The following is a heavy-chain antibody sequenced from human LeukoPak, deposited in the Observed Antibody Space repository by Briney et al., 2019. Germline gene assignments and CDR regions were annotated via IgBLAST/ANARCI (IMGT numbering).Heavy chain of an antibody. Sequence: GGSLRLSCTASGFTFGDYAMSWVSQAPGRGLEWGGFIRRKAYGGTTEYAASVKGRFTISRDDSKSIAYLQMNSLKTEDTAVYYCYYYYGMDVWGQGTTVTVSS. CDR1: GFTFGDYA. CDR2: IRRKAYGGTT. V-gene: IGHV3-49*04. J-gene: IGHJ6*02. CDR3: YYYYGMDV.